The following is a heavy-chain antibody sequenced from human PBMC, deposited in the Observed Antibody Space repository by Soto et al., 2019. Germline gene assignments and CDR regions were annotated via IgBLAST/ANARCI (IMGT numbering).Heavy chain of an antibody. CDR3: AGDVGTQLDLWSTSGMDV. CDR2: IPYDGSYK. Sequence: PGGSLRLSCVASGFTFSDDAMHWVRQAPGKGLEWVAVIPYDGSYKNYADSVRGRFTISRDNSKNTLYLQMNSLRADDTAVYYCAGDVGTQLDLWSTSGMDVWGQGTTVTVSS. CDR1: GFTFSDDA. V-gene: IGHV3-30*04. J-gene: IGHJ6*02. D-gene: IGHD3-3*01.